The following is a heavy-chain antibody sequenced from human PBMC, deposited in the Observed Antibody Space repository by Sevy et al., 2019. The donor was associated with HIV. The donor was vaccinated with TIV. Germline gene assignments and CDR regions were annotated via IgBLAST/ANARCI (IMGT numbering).Heavy chain of an antibody. D-gene: IGHD3-10*01. Sequence: GGSLRLSCTTSEPIVNINYMYWVRQAPGKGLEWVSVLYYGGSTYYADSVQGRFTISKDISKNTLYLQMGSLRADDTATYFCAGHKRGDVPFWGQGTQVTVSS. CDR3: AGHKRGDVPF. V-gene: IGHV3-53*01. CDR2: LYYGGST. J-gene: IGHJ4*02. CDR1: EPIVNINY.